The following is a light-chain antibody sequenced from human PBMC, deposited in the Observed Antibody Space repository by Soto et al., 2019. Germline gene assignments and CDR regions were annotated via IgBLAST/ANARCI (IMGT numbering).Light chain of an antibody. Sequence: EIVLTQSPGTLSLSPGERATLSCRASRSVRNSDLAWYQQRPGQAPRLLIQGASSRATGIPDRFSGSGSGTDFTLTISRLEPEDFAVYYCQYYGSSPPFTFGPGTKVDIK. CDR2: GAS. V-gene: IGKV3-20*01. CDR3: QYYGSSPPFT. CDR1: RSVRNSD. J-gene: IGKJ3*01.